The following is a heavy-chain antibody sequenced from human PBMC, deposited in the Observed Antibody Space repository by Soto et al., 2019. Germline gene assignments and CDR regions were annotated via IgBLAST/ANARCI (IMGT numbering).Heavy chain of an antibody. Sequence: QVQLQQWGPGLLKPSETLSLACAVYGGSFSGYYWSWIRHPPGKGLEWIGEIDHRGSANYNPSLKSRVTISVDTSKNQCSLKLTSVAAADTAVYYCARRGGGNYPYYFDYWGQGTPLTVSS. D-gene: IGHD2-21*01. V-gene: IGHV4-34*01. CDR3: ARRGGGNYPYYFDY. J-gene: IGHJ4*02. CDR1: GGSFSGYY. CDR2: IDHRGSA.